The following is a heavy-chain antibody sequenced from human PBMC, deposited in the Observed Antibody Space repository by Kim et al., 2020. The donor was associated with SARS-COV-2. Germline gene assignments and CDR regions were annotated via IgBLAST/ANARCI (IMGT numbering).Heavy chain of an antibody. Sequence: GGSLRLSCAASGFTFSSYGMHWVRQAPGKGLEWVAVISYDGSNKYYADSVKGRFTISRDNSKNTLYLQMNSLRAEDTAVYYCAKALRMATIPFDLWGRGTLVTVSS. CDR2: ISYDGSNK. V-gene: IGHV3-30*18. J-gene: IGHJ2*01. CDR3: AKALRMATIPFDL. CDR1: GFTFSSYG. D-gene: IGHD5-12*01.